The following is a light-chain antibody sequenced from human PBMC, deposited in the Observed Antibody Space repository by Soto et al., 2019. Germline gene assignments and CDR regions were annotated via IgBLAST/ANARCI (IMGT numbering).Light chain of an antibody. J-gene: IGKJ5*01. V-gene: IGKV1-13*02. CDR1: QDIRGA. CDR3: QQFNTYPIT. Sequence: AIQVTQSPSSLSASVGDRVTITCRASQDIRGALAWYQQKPGKAPKFLIFDVSTLQSGVPSRFSGSGSGTDFTLTISSLQPEDFGTYYCQQFNTYPITFGQGTRLEIK. CDR2: DVS.